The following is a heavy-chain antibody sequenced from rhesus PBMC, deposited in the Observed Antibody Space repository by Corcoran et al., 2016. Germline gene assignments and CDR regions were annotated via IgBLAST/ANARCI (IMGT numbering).Heavy chain of an antibody. D-gene: IGHD6-25*01. V-gene: IGHV5-2*01. J-gene: IGHJ4*01. CDR2: FNHRNPNT. CDR1: GYCFTSYW. CDR3: GKLSSGSGALDN. Sequence: EVQLVQSGAEVKRPGESLKLSCKPSGYCFTSYWISWVRQMLGKGRDWMGRFNHRNPNTDYSPPFKGRVTISTEKSSGTTYLQWSSLKASDSATYYCGKLSSGSGALDNWGQGVLVTVSS.